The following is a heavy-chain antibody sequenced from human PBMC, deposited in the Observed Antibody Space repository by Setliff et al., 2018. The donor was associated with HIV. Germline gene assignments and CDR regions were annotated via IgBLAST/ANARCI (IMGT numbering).Heavy chain of an antibody. CDR2: IYYSGST. CDR1: GASISSYY. J-gene: IGHJ3*02. Sequence: PSETLSLTCTVSGASISSYYWSWIRQTPGKGLELIGYIYYSGSTNYNPSLKSRVTISVDTSNSQFSLKLTSVTAADTAVYYCARILRGYSYGYIEIAFDIWGQGTMVTVSS. CDR3: ARILRGYSYGYIEIAFDI. V-gene: IGHV4-59*01. D-gene: IGHD5-18*01.